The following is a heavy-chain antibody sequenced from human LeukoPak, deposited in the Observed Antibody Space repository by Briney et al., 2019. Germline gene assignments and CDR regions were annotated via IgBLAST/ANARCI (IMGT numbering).Heavy chain of an antibody. Sequence: GGSLRLSCAASGFTFSSYAMSWVRQAPGKGLEWVSAISGSGGSTYYADSVKGRFTISRDNSKNTLYPQMNSLRAEDTAVYYCAKSVHFWSTGDAFDIWGQGTMVTVSS. CDR3: AKSVHFWSTGDAFDI. CDR2: ISGSGGST. D-gene: IGHD3-3*02. CDR1: GFTFSSYA. J-gene: IGHJ3*02. V-gene: IGHV3-23*01.